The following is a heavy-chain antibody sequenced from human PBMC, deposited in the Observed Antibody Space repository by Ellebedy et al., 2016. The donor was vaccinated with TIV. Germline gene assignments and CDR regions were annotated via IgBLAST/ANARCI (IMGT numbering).Heavy chain of an antibody. D-gene: IGHD4-11*01. Sequence: GESLKISCSASGLTVSSNFMTWVRQAPGKGLEWVSFINGVGRTDYADSVKGRFTISRDNVKNTLFLQMNSLRVEDTAVYYCAREFEDYYFDFWGRGTLVTVSS. CDR3: AREFEDYYFDF. J-gene: IGHJ2*01. CDR1: GLTVSSNF. V-gene: IGHV3-53*01. CDR2: INGVGRT.